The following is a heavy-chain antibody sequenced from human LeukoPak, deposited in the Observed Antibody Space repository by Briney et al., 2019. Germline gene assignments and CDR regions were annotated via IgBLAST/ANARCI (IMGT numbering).Heavy chain of an antibody. CDR2: ITSTSVST. CDR3: ARTYYDILTSYNPYFDY. D-gene: IGHD3-9*01. J-gene: IGHJ4*02. V-gene: IGHV3-21*01. CDR1: AFTFNSYS. Sequence: PGGSLRLSCAASAFTFNSYSVSWVRQAPGKGLEWVASITSTSVSTYYADSVKGRFTISRDNAKNSLYLQMNSLRAEDTAVYYCARTYYDILTSYNPYFDYWGQGTLVTVSS.